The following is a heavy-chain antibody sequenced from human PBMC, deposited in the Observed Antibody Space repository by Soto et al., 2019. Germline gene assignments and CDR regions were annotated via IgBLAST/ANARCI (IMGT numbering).Heavy chain of an antibody. CDR2: INHSGST. CDR3: ARGGDIVVVVAAPPYFDF. J-gene: IGHJ4*02. CDR1: GGSFSGYY. D-gene: IGHD2-15*01. Sequence: QVQLQQWGAGLLKPSETLSLTCAVYGGSFSGYYWSWIRQPPGKGLEWIGEINHSGSTNYNPSLKSRVTIVVDTAKNQFSLKLSSVTAADTAVYYCARGGDIVVVVAAPPYFDFWGQGTLVTVSS. V-gene: IGHV4-34*01.